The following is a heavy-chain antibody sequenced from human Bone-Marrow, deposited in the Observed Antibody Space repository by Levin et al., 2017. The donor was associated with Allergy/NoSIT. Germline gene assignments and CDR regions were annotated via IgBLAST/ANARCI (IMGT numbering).Heavy chain of an antibody. CDR1: GFTFSNYG. J-gene: IGHJ3*01. D-gene: IGHD6-13*01. Sequence: PGGSLRLSCAASGFTFSNYGMSWVRQAPGKGLEWVSTIIDSGGTTYYADSVKGRFTIFRDNSKNTLYLQMASLRAEDTAIYYCAKNEVQQHAFDAFDLWGEGTLVAVSS. CDR3: AKNEVQQHAFDAFDL. V-gene: IGHV3-23*01. CDR2: IIDSGGTT.